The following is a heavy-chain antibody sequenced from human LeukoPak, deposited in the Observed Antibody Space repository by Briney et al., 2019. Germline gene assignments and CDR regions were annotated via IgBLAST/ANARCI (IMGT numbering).Heavy chain of an antibody. CDR3: AKYDCSSTSCYFDY. J-gene: IGHJ4*02. CDR2: ISGSGGST. D-gene: IGHD2-2*01. CDR1: GFTFMTYS. Sequence: PGGSLRLSCVASGFTFMTYSMNWVRQAPGKGLEWVSAISGSGGSTYYADSVKGRFTISRDNSKNTLYLQMNSLRAEDTAVYYCAKYDCSSTSCYFDYWGQGTLVTVSS. V-gene: IGHV3-23*01.